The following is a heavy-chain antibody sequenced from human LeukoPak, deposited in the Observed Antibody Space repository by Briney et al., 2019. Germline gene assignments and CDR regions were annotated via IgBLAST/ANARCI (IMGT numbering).Heavy chain of an antibody. V-gene: IGHV3-48*01. CDR3: TYWAGTADGFNGPFDF. Sequence: GGSLRLSCSASGFTFSNYNMNWVRQAPGTGLEGVSDISTSGRTIYYAHSVKGRFTISRDNAKNSVYLQMNSLRAEDTAVYYCTYWAGTADGFNGPFDFWGQGTLVTVSS. J-gene: IGHJ4*02. CDR1: GFTFSNYN. D-gene: IGHD6-13*01. CDR2: ISTSGRTI.